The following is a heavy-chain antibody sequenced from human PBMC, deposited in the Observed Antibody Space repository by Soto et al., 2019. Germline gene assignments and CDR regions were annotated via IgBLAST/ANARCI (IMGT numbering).Heavy chain of an antibody. J-gene: IGHJ1*01. CDR1: GFSLSTSGVG. V-gene: IGHV2-5*02. CDR3: AHRRDSSSFQH. D-gene: IGHD6-13*01. CDR2: IYWDGDK. Sequence: QITLKESGPTLVKPTQTLTLTCTFSGFSLSTSGVGVGWIRQPPGKALEWLALIYWDGDKPYSPSLKSRLTITKDTSKSQVVLTMTNMDPVDTATYYCAHRRDSSSFQHWCQGTLVTVSS.